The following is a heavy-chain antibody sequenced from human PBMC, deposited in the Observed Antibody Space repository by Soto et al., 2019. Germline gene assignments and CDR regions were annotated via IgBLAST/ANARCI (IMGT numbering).Heavy chain of an antibody. D-gene: IGHD4-17*01. CDR2: ISAYNGNT. V-gene: IGHV1-18*04. Sequence: QVRLVQSGAEVKKPGASVKVSCKASGYTFTSYGISWVRQAPGQGLEWMGWISAYNGNTNYAQKLQGRVTMTTDTSTSTAYMELRSLRSDDTAVYYCARDKGTVTNYYYYGMDVWGQGTTVTVSS. CDR1: GYTFTSYG. J-gene: IGHJ6*02. CDR3: ARDKGTVTNYYYYGMDV.